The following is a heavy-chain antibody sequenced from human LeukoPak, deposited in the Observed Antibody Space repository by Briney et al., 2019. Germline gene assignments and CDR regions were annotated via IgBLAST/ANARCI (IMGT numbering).Heavy chain of an antibody. CDR1: GYTFTSYG. D-gene: IGHD2-2*01. Sequence: ASVKVSCKASGYTFTSYGISWVRQAPGQGLEWMGWISAYNGNTNYAQKLQGRVTMTTDTSTSTAYMELRSLRSDDTAVYYCARVLPDCSSTSCGDYWGQGTLVTVSS. V-gene: IGHV1-18*01. CDR2: ISAYNGNT. CDR3: ARVLPDCSSTSCGDY. J-gene: IGHJ4*02.